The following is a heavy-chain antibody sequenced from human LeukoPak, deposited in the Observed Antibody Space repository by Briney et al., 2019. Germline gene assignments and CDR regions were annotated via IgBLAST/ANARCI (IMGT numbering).Heavy chain of an antibody. Sequence: ASVTVSCKASGYTFTSYAMYWVRQAPGPGLEWMGWINTNTGNPTYAQGFTGRFVFSLDTSVSTAYLQISSLKAEDTVVYYCARDGVDWEFDYWGQGTLVTVSS. CDR3: ARDGVDWEFDY. CDR1: GYTFTSYA. CDR2: INTNTGNP. D-gene: IGHD5-12*01. V-gene: IGHV7-4-1*02. J-gene: IGHJ4*02.